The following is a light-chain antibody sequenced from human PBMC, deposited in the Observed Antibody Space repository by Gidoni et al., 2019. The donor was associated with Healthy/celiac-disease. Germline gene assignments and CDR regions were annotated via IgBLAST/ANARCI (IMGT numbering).Light chain of an antibody. J-gene: IGKJ5*01. V-gene: IGKV3-20*01. Sequence: EIVLTQSPGTLSLSPGERATLSCTTSHRVSSSYLAWYQQKPGQAPRRLIYGASSRATGIPDGFSGSGSGTDFTLTISRMEAEEFAVYYCQQYGGSPSITFGQGTRLEIK. CDR1: HRVSSSY. CDR2: GAS. CDR3: QQYGGSPSIT.